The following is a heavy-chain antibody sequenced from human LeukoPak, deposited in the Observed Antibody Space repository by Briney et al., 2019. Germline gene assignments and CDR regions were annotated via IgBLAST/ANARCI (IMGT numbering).Heavy chain of an antibody. D-gene: IGHD2-8*02. J-gene: IGHJ4*02. CDR1: GGSISSYY. Sequence: ETLSLTCTVSGGSISSYYWSWIRQPPGKGLEWVSAISGSGGSTYYADSVKGRFTISRDNSKNTLYLQMNSLRAEDTAVYYCACQIVLVLWGQGTLVTVSS. V-gene: IGHV3-23*01. CDR3: ACQIVLVL. CDR2: ISGSGGST.